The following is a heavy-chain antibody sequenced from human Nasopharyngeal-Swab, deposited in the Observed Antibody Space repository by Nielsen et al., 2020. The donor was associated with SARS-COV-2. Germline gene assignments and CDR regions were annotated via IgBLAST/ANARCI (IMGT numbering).Heavy chain of an antibody. V-gene: IGHV3-30-3*01. J-gene: IGHJ3*02. D-gene: IGHD6-13*01. CDR3: GASSRAFDI. CDR2: ISYDGSNK. CDR1: GFTFSSYA. Sequence: GESLKISCAASGFTFSSYAMHWVRQAPGKGLGWVAVISYDGSNKYYADSVKGRFTISRDNSKNTLYLQMNSLRAEDTAVYYCGASSRAFDIWGQGTMVTVSS.